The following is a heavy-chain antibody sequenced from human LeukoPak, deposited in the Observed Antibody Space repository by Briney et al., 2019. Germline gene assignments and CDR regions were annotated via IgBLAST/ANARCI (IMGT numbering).Heavy chain of an antibody. J-gene: IGHJ5*02. V-gene: IGHV3-30*02. CDR2: IRYDGNNQ. Sequence: GGSLRLSCAASGFTFSNFDMHWVRQAPGKGLEWVAFIRYDGNNQYFADSVKGRFTISRDNSKNTLYLQMNSLRAEDTAVYYCGKFCNNRFRFDPWGQGTLVTVSS. D-gene: IGHD1-14*01. CDR3: GKFCNNRFRFDP. CDR1: GFTFSNFD.